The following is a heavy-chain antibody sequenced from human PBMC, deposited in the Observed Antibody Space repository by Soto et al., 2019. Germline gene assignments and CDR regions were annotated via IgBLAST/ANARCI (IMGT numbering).Heavy chain of an antibody. CDR3: ARDRSYGGNSGHYYYGMDV. CDR1: GFTFSSYG. J-gene: IGHJ6*02. D-gene: IGHD1-26*01. V-gene: IGHV3-33*01. CDR2: IWYDGSNK. Sequence: GGSLRLSCAASGFTFSSYGMHWVRQAPGKGLEWVAVIWYDGSNKYYADSVKGRFTISRDNSKNTLYLQMNSLRAEDTAVYYCARDRSYGGNSGHYYYGMDVWGQGTTVTVSS.